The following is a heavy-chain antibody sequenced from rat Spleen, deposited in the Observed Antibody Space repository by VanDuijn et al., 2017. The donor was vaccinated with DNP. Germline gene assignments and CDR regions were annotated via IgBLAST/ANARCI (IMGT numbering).Heavy chain of an antibody. Sequence: EVQLVESGGGLVQPGRSLKLSCAASGFTFSYFYMAWVRRAPKKGLEWVATISTSGSGTYSPDSVKGRFTISRDNARSSLYLQVNSLRSEDTATYYCTSNPHIRTAAPFDYWGQGVMVTVSS. J-gene: IGHJ2*01. CDR2: ISTSGSGT. D-gene: IGHD3-8*01. CDR3: TSNPHIRTAAPFDY. CDR1: GFTFSYFY. V-gene: IGHV5-27*01.